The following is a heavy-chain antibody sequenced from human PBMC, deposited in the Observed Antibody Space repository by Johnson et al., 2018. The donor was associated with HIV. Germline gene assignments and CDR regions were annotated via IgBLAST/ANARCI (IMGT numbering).Heavy chain of an antibody. J-gene: IGHJ3*02. V-gene: IGHV3-30-3*01. D-gene: IGHD2-8*02. CDR2: ISYAGNNK. Sequence: QVQLVESGGGVVQPGRSLRLSCAASGFTFSSCAMHCVRQAPGQRLDWVAVISYAGNNKYYADSVKGRFTISRDNSKYTLYLQMNSLRADDTVVYYCEKDQYCTGGVCYSGAFDIWGQGTMVTVSS. CDR1: GFTFSSCA. CDR3: EKDQYCTGGVCYSGAFDI.